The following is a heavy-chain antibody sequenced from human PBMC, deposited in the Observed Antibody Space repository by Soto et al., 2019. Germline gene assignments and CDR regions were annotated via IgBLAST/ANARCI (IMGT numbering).Heavy chain of an antibody. V-gene: IGHV3-9*01. Sequence: GGSLRLSCAASGFTFDDYAMHWVRQAQGKGLEWVSGISWNSGSIGYADSVKGRFTISRDNAKNSLYLQMNSLRAEDTALYYCAKDTGSGMATILDYWGQGTLVTVSS. D-gene: IGHD5-12*01. J-gene: IGHJ4*02. CDR2: ISWNSGSI. CDR1: GFTFDDYA. CDR3: AKDTGSGMATILDY.